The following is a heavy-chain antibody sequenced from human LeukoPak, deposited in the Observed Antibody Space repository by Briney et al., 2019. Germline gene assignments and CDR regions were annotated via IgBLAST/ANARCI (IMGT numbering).Heavy chain of an antibody. CDR3: ARVHAWGSYPALMNY. D-gene: IGHD3-16*02. CDR1: GFTFSSYW. CDR2: IKRDGSEK. V-gene: IGHV3-7*01. J-gene: IGHJ4*02. Sequence: GGSLRLSCAASGFTFSSYWMSWVRQAPGKGLEWVANIKRDGSEKYYVDSVKGRFTISRDNAKNSLYLQMNSLRVEDTAVYYCARVHAWGSYPALMNYWGQGTLVTVSS.